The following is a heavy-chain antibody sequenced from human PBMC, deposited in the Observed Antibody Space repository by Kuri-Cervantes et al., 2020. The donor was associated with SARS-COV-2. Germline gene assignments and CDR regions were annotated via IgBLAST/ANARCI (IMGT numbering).Heavy chain of an antibody. D-gene: IGHD6-19*01. CDR1: GFTFDDYA. J-gene: IGHJ6*02. CDR3: ARDLASGWANTDV. V-gene: IGHV3-48*03. Sequence: GESLKISCAASGFTFDDYAMNWVRQAPGKGLEWVSYISSSGSTIYYADSVKGRFTISRDNAKNKLYLQMNSLRAEDKAVYYCARDLASGWANTDVWGQGTTVTVSS. CDR2: ISSSGSTI.